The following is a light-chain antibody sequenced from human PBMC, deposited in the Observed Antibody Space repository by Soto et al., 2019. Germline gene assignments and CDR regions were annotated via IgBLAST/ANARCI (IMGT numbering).Light chain of an antibody. CDR2: SAY. Sequence: DIQMTQSPSSLSPSVGDRVTITCRASQRISTYLHWYQQKPGKAPKLLIYSAYNLQSGVPSRFSGRGSGTDFTLTISSLQAEDVAVYYCQQYYSNFRTFGQGTKV. J-gene: IGKJ1*01. V-gene: IGKV1-39*01. CDR3: QQYYSNFRT. CDR1: QRISTY.